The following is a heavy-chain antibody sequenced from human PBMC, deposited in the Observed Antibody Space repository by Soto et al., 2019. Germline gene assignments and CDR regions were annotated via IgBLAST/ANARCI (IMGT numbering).Heavy chain of an antibody. CDR1: GFTFDDYA. D-gene: IGHD6-19*01. CDR3: AKDRGLVRSFYFDY. CDR2: ISWNSGSI. V-gene: IGHV3-9*01. Sequence: EVQLVESGGGLVQPGRSLRLSCAASGFTFDDYAMHWVRQAPGKGLEWVSGISWNSGSIGYADSVKGRFTISRDNAKNALYLQMNRLRAEDTALYYCAKDRGLVRSFYFDYCGQGTLVTVSS. J-gene: IGHJ4*02.